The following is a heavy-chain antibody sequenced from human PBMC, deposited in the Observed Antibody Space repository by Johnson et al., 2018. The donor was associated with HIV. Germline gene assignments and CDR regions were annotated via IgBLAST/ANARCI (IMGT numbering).Heavy chain of an antibody. J-gene: IGHJ3*02. CDR1: GFTFSSYT. V-gene: IGHV3-30-3*01. D-gene: IGHD4-17*01. CDR3: ARGRKAVTTVRPSAFDI. Sequence: VQLVESGGGVVQPGRSLRLSCVASGFTFSSYTMHLVRQAPGKGLEWVAVISYDGSNKYYADSVKGRFTISRDNSKNTLYLQMNSLRAEDTAVYYCARGRKAVTTVRPSAFDIWGQGTMVTVSS. CDR2: ISYDGSNK.